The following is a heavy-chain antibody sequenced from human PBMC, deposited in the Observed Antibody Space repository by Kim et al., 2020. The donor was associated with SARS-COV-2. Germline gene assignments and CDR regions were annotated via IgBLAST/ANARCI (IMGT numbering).Heavy chain of an antibody. V-gene: IGHV3-7*01. CDR3: ASLEYF. CDR1: GFTYSNFW. CDR2: IRGDASEK. Sequence: GGSLRLSCVASGFTYSNFWMDWVRPTPGKGLEWVANIRGDASEKNYLDSVKGRFTVSRDNVKNSVYLQMNSLRAEDTAIYYCASLEYFWGQGILVTVSS. J-gene: IGHJ4*02.